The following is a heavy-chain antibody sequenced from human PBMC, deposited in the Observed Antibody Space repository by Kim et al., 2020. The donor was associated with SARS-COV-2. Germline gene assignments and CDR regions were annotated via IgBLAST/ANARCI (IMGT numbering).Heavy chain of an antibody. J-gene: IGHJ4*02. CDR2: ISAIEYSK. CDR1: GFSFSSYA. V-gene: IGHV3-23*01. CDR3: ARDDALEY. D-gene: IGHD2-2*01. Sequence: GGSLRLSCRTSGFSFSSYAMSWVRQAPGKGLEWVSAISAIEYSKYDADSVRGRFTISRDNSKNTVYLQMNSLRVDDTAVYYCARDDALEYWGQETQVIVS.